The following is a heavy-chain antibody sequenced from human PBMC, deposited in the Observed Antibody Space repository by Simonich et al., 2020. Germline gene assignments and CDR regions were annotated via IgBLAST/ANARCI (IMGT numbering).Heavy chain of an antibody. D-gene: IGHD7-27*01. CDR1: GYTFTGYY. J-gene: IGHJ3*02. Sequence: QVQLVQSGAEVKKPGASVKVSCKASGYTFTGYYMHWLRQAPRQGLEGMGWVNPNSGGTNYAQKFQGRGTMTRDTSISTAYMELSRLRSDDTAVYYCARGRLTGDKGAFDIWGQGTMVTVSS. CDR2: VNPNSGGT. CDR3: ARGRLTGDKGAFDI. V-gene: IGHV1-2*02.